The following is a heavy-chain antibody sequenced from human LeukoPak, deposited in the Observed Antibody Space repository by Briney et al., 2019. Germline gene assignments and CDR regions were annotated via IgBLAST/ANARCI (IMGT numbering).Heavy chain of an antibody. CDR3: AKDLWGASYVGGDAFDT. Sequence: GGSVRLSCAASGFTFSDYYMSWIRQAPGKGLEWVSYISSSGSTIYYADSVKGRFTISRDNAKNSLYLQMNSLRAEDTAVYYCAKDLWGASYVGGDAFDTWGQGTMVTVSS. CDR2: ISSSGSTI. J-gene: IGHJ3*02. V-gene: IGHV3-11*01. D-gene: IGHD1-26*01. CDR1: GFTFSDYY.